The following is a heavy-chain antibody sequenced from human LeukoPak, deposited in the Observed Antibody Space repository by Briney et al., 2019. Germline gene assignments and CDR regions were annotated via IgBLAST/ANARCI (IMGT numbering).Heavy chain of an antibody. V-gene: IGHV4-30-2*01. D-gene: IGHD6-13*01. CDR3: ARYSSTWPYWYFDL. CDR2: ISHSGST. Sequence: PSETLSLTCAVSGGSISSGGYSWSWIRQPPGKGLEWTGYISHSGSTYYNPSLKSRVTISVDRTKNQFSLKLTSVTAADTAVYYCARYSSTWPYWYFDLWGRGALVTVSS. CDR1: GGSISSGGYS. J-gene: IGHJ2*01.